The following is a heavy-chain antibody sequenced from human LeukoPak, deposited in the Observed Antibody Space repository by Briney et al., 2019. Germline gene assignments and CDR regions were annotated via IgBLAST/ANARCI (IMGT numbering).Heavy chain of an antibody. CDR1: GFPFSNFW. J-gene: IGHJ6*02. Sequence: GGSLRLSCAASGFPFSNFWMYWVRQAPGKGLVWVSRISGDGSSTNYADSVKGRFTISRDNAKNTLYLQVNSLRAEDTAVYYCARGNYGLDVWGQGTTVAVSS. CDR2: ISGDGSST. V-gene: IGHV3-74*01. CDR3: ARGNYGLDV.